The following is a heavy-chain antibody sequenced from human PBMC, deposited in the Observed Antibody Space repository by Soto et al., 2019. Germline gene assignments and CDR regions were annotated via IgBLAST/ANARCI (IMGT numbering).Heavy chain of an antibody. Sequence: GGSLRLSCAASGFTFSSYSMNWVRQAPGKGLEWVSSISSSSSYIYYADSVKGRFTISRDNAKNSLYLQMNSLRAEDTAVYYCARDEGITMIVVPIWAYWGQGTLVTVSS. CDR2: ISSSSSYI. CDR3: ARDEGITMIVVPIWAY. V-gene: IGHV3-21*01. D-gene: IGHD3-22*01. CDR1: GFTFSSYS. J-gene: IGHJ4*02.